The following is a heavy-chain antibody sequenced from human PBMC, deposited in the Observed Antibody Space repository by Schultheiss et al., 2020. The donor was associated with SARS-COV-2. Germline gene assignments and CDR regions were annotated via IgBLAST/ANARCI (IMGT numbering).Heavy chain of an antibody. J-gene: IGHJ4*02. Sequence: ASVKVSCKASGGTFSSYAISWVRQAPGQGLEWMGWINPNSGGTNYAQKFQGWVTMTRDTSISTAYMELSRLRSDDTAVYYCARPAAKNYYFDYWGQGTLVTVSS. CDR1: GGTFSSYA. CDR3: ARPAAKNYYFDY. D-gene: IGHD6-13*01. V-gene: IGHV1-2*04. CDR2: INPNSGGT.